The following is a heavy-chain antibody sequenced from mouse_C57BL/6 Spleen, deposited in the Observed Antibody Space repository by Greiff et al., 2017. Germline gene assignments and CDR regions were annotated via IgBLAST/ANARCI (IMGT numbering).Heavy chain of an antibody. CDR3: ARVDSCDGHGFDY. D-gene: IGHD2-2*01. J-gene: IGHJ2*01. V-gene: IGHV1-39*01. CDR2: INPNNGGT. CDR1: GYSFTGYY. Sequence: EVQLQQSGPELVKPGASVKISCKASGYSFTGYYMNWVKQRDGKSLEWIGEINPNNGGTSYNQKFKDKATLTVDESSSTAYMQRNSLTSEDSAVYYCARVDSCDGHGFDYWGQGTTLTVSA.